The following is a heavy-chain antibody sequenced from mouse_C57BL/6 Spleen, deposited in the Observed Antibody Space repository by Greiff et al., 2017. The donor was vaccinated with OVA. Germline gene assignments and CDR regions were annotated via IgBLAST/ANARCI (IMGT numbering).Heavy chain of an antibody. CDR1: GYTFTSYT. J-gene: IGHJ4*01. V-gene: IGHV1-4*01. CDR3: ARRDGNYLYYYAMDY. D-gene: IGHD2-1*01. CDR2: INPSSGYT. Sequence: QVQLQQSGAELARPGASVKMSCKASGYTFTSYTMHWVKQRPGQGLEWIGYINPSSGYTKYNQKFKDKATLTADKSSSTAYMQLSSLTSEDSAVYYCARRDGNYLYYYAMDYWGQGTSVTVSS.